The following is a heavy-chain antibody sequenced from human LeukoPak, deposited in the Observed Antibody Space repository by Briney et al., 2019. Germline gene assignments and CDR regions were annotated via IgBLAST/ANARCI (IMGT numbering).Heavy chain of an antibody. Sequence: GGSLRLSCAASGFTFRNYAMSWVRQAPGKGLEWISLIAHDGSNKVYSDSVRGRFTISRDNSKNTVYLQMNSLRAEDTAVYYCARDGCSGGSCPLFDYWGQGTLVTVSS. J-gene: IGHJ4*02. CDR2: IAHDGSNK. CDR1: GFTFRNYA. CDR3: ARDGCSGGSCPLFDY. V-gene: IGHV3-30*04. D-gene: IGHD2-15*01.